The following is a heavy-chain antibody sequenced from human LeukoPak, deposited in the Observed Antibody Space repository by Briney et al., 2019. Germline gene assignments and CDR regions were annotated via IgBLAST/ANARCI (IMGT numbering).Heavy chain of an antibody. CDR1: GFSFSR. Sequence: GGSLRLSCAASGFSFSRMYWVRQAPGKGLVWVSRISRDGSITSYAESVKGRISLSGDNAKNTLHLQMNSLRVEDTAIYYCAREGDYGDYVLDYWGQGTLVTVSS. V-gene: IGHV3-74*01. CDR2: ISRDGSIT. D-gene: IGHD4-17*01. J-gene: IGHJ4*02. CDR3: AREGDYGDYVLDY.